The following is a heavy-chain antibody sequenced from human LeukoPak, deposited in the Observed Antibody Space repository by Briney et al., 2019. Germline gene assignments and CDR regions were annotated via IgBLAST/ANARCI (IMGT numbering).Heavy chain of an antibody. V-gene: IGHV1-69*13. CDR1: GYTFTSYS. J-gene: IGHJ3*02. CDR3: AIQREIGAFDI. CDR2: IIPIFGTA. Sequence: SVKVSCKPSGYTFTSYSITWVRQAPGQGLEWMGGIIPIFGTANYAQKFQGRVTITADESTSTAYMELSSLRSEDTAVYYCAIQREIGAFDIWGQGTMVTVSS.